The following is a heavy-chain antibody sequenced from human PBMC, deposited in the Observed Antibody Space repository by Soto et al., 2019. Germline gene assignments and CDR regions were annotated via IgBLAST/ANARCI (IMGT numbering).Heavy chain of an antibody. CDR1: GFTFSDYY. J-gene: IGHJ4*02. CDR3: ARDDYYGSGSYYSEYFDY. Sequence: GGSLRLSCAASGFTFSDYYMSWIRQAPGKGLEWVSYISSSGSTIYCADSVKGRFTISRDNAKNSLYLQMNSLRAEDTAVYYCARDDYYGSGSYYSEYFDYWGQGTLVTVSS. V-gene: IGHV3-11*01. CDR2: ISSSGSTI. D-gene: IGHD3-10*01.